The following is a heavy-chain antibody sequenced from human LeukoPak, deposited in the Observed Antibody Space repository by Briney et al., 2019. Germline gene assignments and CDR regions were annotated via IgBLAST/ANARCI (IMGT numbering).Heavy chain of an antibody. V-gene: IGHV3-23*01. CDR1: GFTFSSYA. D-gene: IGHD6-19*01. Sequence: PGGSLRLSCVASGFTFSSYAMSWVRQATGKGLEGVSGISGSGGSTYYADSVKGRFTISRDNSKNTLFLQMNSLRAEDTAVYYCAKETYSSGWYPYFDYWGQGTLVTVSS. J-gene: IGHJ4*02. CDR3: AKETYSSGWYPYFDY. CDR2: ISGSGGST.